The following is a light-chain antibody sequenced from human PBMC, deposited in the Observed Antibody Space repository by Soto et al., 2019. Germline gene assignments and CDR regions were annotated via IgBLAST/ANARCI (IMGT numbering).Light chain of an antibody. CDR3: QQRSNWPWT. J-gene: IGKJ1*01. CDR1: QSVSSY. CDR2: YAS. Sequence: EIVLTQSPATLSLSPGERATLSCRASQSVSSYLAWYQQKPGQAPRLLIYYASTMASDIPARFSGRGSGKNFTLTISSLEPEDFAVYYCQQRSNWPWTFGQGTTVEVK. V-gene: IGKV3-11*01.